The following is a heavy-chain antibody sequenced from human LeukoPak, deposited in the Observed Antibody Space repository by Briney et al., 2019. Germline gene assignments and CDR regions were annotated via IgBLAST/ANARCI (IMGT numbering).Heavy chain of an antibody. Sequence: ASVKVSCKASGYTFTGYYMHWVRQAPGEGLEWVGWINPNSGGTNYAQKFQGRVTMTRDTSISTAYMELSRLRSDDTAVYYCARGRGIAAAGPFGYWGQGTLVTVSS. CDR3: ARGRGIAAAGPFGY. J-gene: IGHJ4*02. V-gene: IGHV1-2*02. D-gene: IGHD6-13*01. CDR1: GYTFTGYY. CDR2: INPNSGGT.